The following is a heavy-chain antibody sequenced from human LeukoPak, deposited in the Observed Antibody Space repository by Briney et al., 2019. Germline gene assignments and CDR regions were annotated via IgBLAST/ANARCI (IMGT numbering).Heavy chain of an antibody. CDR1: GFTFGDYD. D-gene: IGHD3-22*01. Sequence: GGSLRLSCAASGFTFGDYDMNWVRQAPGKGLEWVSGINWNDGSTGYADSVKGRFTISRDNAKNSLYLQMNSLRPEDTALYYCAKVQLPYYYDSSGPRADAFDIWGQGTMVTVSS. CDR3: AKVQLPYYYDSSGPRADAFDI. V-gene: IGHV3-20*04. J-gene: IGHJ3*02. CDR2: INWNDGST.